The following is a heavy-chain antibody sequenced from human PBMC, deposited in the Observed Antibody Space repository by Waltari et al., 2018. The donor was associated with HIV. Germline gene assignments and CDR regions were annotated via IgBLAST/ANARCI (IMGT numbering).Heavy chain of an antibody. CDR3: ARERYCSGGSCPFDY. Sequence: QLQLQESGPGLVKPSETLSLTCTVSGGSISSRSYYWGWIRQPQGKGLEWIGSISYSGSTYYNPSLKSRVTISVDTSKNQCSLKLSSVTAADTAVYYCARERYCSGGSCPFDYWGQGTLVTVSS. D-gene: IGHD2-15*01. CDR2: ISYSGST. V-gene: IGHV4-39*07. J-gene: IGHJ4*02. CDR1: GGSISSRSYY.